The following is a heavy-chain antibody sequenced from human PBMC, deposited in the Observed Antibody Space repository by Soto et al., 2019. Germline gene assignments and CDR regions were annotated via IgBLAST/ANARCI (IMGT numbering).Heavy chain of an antibody. D-gene: IGHD2-15*01. CDR2: IKSKRDGGTT. V-gene: IGHV3-15*01. Sequence: GGTLRLSCAASGFSFSGAWMCLVRQAPGKGLDWVGRIKSKRDGGTTEYAAPVRGRFTISRDDSKNTLYLQMNSLKTEDTAVYYCTTDLWRIAVVVGSTGYFNPWGQGT. CDR3: TTDLWRIAVVVGSTGYFNP. CDR1: GFSFSGAW. J-gene: IGHJ5*02.